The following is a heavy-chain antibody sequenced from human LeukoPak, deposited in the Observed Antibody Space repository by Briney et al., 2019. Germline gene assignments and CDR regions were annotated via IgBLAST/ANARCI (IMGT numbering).Heavy chain of an antibody. V-gene: IGHV3-21*01. CDR2: ISSSSSYI. Sequence: GGSLRLSCAASGFTFSSYSMNWVRQAPGKGLECVSSISSSSSYIYYADSVKGRFTISRDNAKNSLYLQMNSLRAEDTAVYYCARDSSSWSREYWGQGTLVTVSS. J-gene: IGHJ4*02. D-gene: IGHD6-13*01. CDR3: ARDSSSWSREY. CDR1: GFTFSSYS.